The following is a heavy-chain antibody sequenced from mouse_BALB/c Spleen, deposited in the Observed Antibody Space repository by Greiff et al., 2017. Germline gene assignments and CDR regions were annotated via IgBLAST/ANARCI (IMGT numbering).Heavy chain of an antibody. D-gene: IGHD2-3*01. CDR2: IWWNDDK. Sequence: QVTLKESGPGILQPSQTLSLTCSFSGFSLSTSGMSVGWIRQPSGKGLEWLAHIWWNDDKYYNPALKSRLTISKDTSNNQVFLKIASVVTADTATYYCARIANDGYYAWFAYWGQGTLVTVSA. CDR3: ARIANDGYYAWFAY. CDR1: GFSLSTSGMS. V-gene: IGHV8-8*01. J-gene: IGHJ3*01.